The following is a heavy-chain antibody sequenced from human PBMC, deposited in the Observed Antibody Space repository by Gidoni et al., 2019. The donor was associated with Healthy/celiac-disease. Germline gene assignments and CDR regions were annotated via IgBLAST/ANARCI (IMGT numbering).Heavy chain of an antibody. J-gene: IGHJ4*02. CDR3: ARALYSGSYLFDY. Sequence: QVQLHASAPGLVKRSETLSLPCTASGGSIRSYYWSWLRQPPGTGLEWIGYIYYSGSTNYNHSLKSRVTISVETSKKQFSLKRSSVTAADTAVYYCARALYSGSYLFDYWGQGTLVTVSS. CDR1: GGSIRSYY. V-gene: IGHV4-59*01. D-gene: IGHD1-26*01. CDR2: IYYSGST.